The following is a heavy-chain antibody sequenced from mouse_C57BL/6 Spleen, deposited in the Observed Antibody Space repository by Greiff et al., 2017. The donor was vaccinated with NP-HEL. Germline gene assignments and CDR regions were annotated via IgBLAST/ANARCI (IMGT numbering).Heavy chain of an antibody. J-gene: IGHJ4*01. Sequence: EVQGVESGGGLVKPGGSLKLSCAASGFTFSSYAMSWVRQTPEKRLEWVATISDGGSYTYYPDNVKGRFTISRDNAKNNLYLQMSHLKSEDTAMYYCARALGSSGAMDYWGQGTSVTVSS. CDR1: GFTFSSYA. D-gene: IGHD1-3*01. CDR2: ISDGGSYT. CDR3: ARALGSSGAMDY. V-gene: IGHV5-4*01.